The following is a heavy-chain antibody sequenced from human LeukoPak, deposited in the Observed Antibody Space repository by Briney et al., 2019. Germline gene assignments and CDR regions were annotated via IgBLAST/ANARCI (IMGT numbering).Heavy chain of an antibody. J-gene: IGHJ6*03. CDR3: ARAGRRPYYYYYYMDV. CDR2: IKQDGSEK. Sequence: PGGSLRLSCAASGFTFSSYWMSWVRQAPGKGLEWAANIKQDGSEKYYVDSVKGRFTISRDNAKNSLYLQMNSLRAEDTAVYYCARAGRRPYYYYYYMDVWGKGTTDTVSS. CDR1: GFTFSSYW. V-gene: IGHV3-7*01.